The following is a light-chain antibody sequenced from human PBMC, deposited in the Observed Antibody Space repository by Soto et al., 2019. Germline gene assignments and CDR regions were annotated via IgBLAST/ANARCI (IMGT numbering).Light chain of an antibody. CDR3: SSFASTYTLL. J-gene: IGLJ2*01. CDR1: SSDIGVFNY. Sequence: QSVLTQPASVSGSPGQSITICCSGSSSDIGVFNYVSWYQQTPGNAPKIIIFEVTNRPSGVSNRFSGSKSGNTASLTISGLQAEDEADYYCSSFASTYTLLFGGGTKLTVL. V-gene: IGLV2-14*01. CDR2: EVT.